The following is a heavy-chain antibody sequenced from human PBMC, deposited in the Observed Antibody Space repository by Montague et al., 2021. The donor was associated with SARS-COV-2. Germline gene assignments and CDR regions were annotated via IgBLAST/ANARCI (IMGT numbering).Heavy chain of an antibody. J-gene: IGHJ4*02. CDR3: ARMFHDYVWGTSRYRGNYFDS. Sequence: SETLSLTCSVSGDSMSTNYWSWIRQPPGKGLEWIGHIYNSGTTIYNPSLKSRATIFIDVSKTQFSLRLSSVTATDTAVYYCARMFHDYVWGTSRYRGNYFDSWGQGTLVTVSS. CDR1: GDSMSTNY. D-gene: IGHD3-16*02. CDR2: IYNSGTT. V-gene: IGHV4-59*01.